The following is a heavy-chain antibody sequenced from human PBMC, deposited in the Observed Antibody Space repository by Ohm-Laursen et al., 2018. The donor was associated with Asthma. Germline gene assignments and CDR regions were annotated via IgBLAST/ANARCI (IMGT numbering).Heavy chain of an antibody. CDR1: GFIVSTKF. V-gene: IGHV3-66*03. CDR2: IFGSTGT. CDR3: ARDVVPGAKDGFDI. Sequence: GSLRLSCSASGFIVSTKFMIWVRQAPGKGLDWVSVIFGSTGTNYADSVKGRFTASRDNSKNTMYLQINSLRTEDTAVYFCARDVVPGAKDGFDIWGQGTMVSVSS. J-gene: IGHJ3*02. D-gene: IGHD1-26*01.